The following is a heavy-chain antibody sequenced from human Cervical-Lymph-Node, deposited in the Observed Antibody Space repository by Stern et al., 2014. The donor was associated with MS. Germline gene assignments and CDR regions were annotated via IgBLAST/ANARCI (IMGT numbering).Heavy chain of an antibody. V-gene: IGHV1-69*04. CDR2: ILPILGIA. D-gene: IGHD2-15*01. Sequence: QDQLVQSGAEVKKPGSSVKVSCKASGGTFSSYTISWVRQAPGQGLEWMGRILPILGIANYAQKFQGRVTLTAAKSPLTAYMELSSLRSEDTAVYYCARDRIFCSGGSCYSYRYYYYGMDVWGQGTTVTVSS. J-gene: IGHJ6*02. CDR3: ARDRIFCSGGSCYSYRYYYYGMDV. CDR1: GGTFSSYT.